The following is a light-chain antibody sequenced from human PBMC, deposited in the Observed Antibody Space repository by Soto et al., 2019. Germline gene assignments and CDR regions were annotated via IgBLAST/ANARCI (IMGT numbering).Light chain of an antibody. Sequence: HSVLTQPASVSGSPGQTITISCTGTSSDVGAYDYVSWFQQYPGKAPNLMIYDVTDRPSGVSDRFFGSKSGNTASLTISGLQAEDEADYYCSSYTSGSTPYVFGTGTKVTVL. CDR3: SSYTSGSTPYV. J-gene: IGLJ1*01. CDR2: DVT. V-gene: IGLV2-14*03. CDR1: SSDVGAYDY.